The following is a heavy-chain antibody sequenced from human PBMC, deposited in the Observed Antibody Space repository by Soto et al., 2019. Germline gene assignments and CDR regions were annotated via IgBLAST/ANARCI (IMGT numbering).Heavy chain of an antibody. J-gene: IGHJ6*02. CDR2: ISGSGGST. Sequence: VGSLRLSCAASGFTFSSYAMSWVRQAPGKGLEWVSAISGSGGSTYYADSVKGRFTISRDNSKNTLYLQMNSLRAEDTAVYYYAKSRGGDYYYYYYGMDVWGQGTTVTVSS. D-gene: IGHD4-17*01. V-gene: IGHV3-23*01. CDR3: AKSRGGDYYYYYYGMDV. CDR1: GFTFSSYA.